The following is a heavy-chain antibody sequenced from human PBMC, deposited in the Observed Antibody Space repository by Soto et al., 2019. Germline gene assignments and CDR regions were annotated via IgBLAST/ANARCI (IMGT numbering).Heavy chain of an antibody. CDR2: IYPHDSDT. Sequence: GESLKISCKGSGYNFHTYRIAWVRQMPGKGLEWMGFIYPHDSDTRYSPSFRGQVTISADKSINTAYLQWTSLKASDTAIYFCARPTDYHYGMQVWGQGTTVTVSS. D-gene: IGHD4-17*01. CDR1: GYNFHTYR. J-gene: IGHJ6*02. V-gene: IGHV5-51*01. CDR3: ARPTDYHYGMQV.